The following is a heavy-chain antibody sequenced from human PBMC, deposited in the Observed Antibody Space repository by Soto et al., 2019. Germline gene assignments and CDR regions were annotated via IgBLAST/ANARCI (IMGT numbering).Heavy chain of an antibody. CDR3: ARATLSSTSFDFDY. CDR2: MNPNSGNT. J-gene: IGHJ4*02. V-gene: IGHV1-8*01. Sequence: ASVKVSCKASGYTFTCYDIYWVRQATGQGLEWMGWMNPNSGNTGYAQKFQGRVTMTRNTSISTAYMELSSLRSEDTAVYYCARATLSSTSFDFDYWGQGTLVTVSS. D-gene: IGHD2-2*01. CDR1: GYTFTCYD.